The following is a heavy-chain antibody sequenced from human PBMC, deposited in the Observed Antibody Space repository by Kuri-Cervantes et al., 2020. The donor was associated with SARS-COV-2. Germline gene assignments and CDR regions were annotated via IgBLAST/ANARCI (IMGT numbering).Heavy chain of an antibody. D-gene: IGHD6-19*01. CDR2: INAGNGNT. CDR1: GYTFTSYA. J-gene: IGHJ6*02. Sequence: ASVKVSCKASGYTFTSYAMHWVRRAPGQRLEWMGWINAGNGNTKYSQKFQGRVTITRDTSASTAYMELSSLRSEDTAVYYCARDRGSSGWSWVYYYYGMDVWGQGTTVTVSS. CDR3: ARDRGSSGWSWVYYYYGMDV. V-gene: IGHV1-3*01.